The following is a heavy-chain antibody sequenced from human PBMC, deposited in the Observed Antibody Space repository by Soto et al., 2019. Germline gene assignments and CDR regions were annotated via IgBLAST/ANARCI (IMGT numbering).Heavy chain of an antibody. CDR2: TRQDGGQS. CDR3: VRDGSTGCRFGT. CDR1: SVRLRSYW. D-gene: IGHD6-19*01. J-gene: IGHJ1*01. Sequence: PXESLRLTCEASSVRLRSYWISLIRQAPGKGLEWVANTRQDGGQSYLVDSVQGRFTISRDNAKNSVYLQMNSLRAEDTAVYYCVRDGSTGCRFGTWGQATLGTVSS. V-gene: IGHV3-7*01.